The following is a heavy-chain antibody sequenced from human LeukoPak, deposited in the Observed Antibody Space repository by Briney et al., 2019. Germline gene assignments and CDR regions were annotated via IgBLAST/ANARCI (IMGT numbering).Heavy chain of an antibody. CDR3: ARDLRYSGYVYPVNNAFDI. J-gene: IGHJ3*02. Sequence: PSETLSLTCTVSGGSISSGSYYWSWIRQPAGKGLEWIGRIYTSGSTNYNPSLKSRVTISVDTSKNQFSLKLSSVTAADTAVYYCARDLRYSGYVYPVNNAFDIWGQGTMVTVSS. CDR2: IYTSGST. V-gene: IGHV4-61*02. D-gene: IGHD5-12*01. CDR1: GGSISSGSYY.